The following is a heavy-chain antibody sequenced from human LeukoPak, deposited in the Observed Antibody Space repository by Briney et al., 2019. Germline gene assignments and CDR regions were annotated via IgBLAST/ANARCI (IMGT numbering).Heavy chain of an antibody. V-gene: IGHV4-59*01. D-gene: IGHD3-10*01. Sequence: SETLSLTYTVSGGSISSYYWSWIRQPPGKGLEWIGYIYYSGSTNYNPSLKSRVTISVDTSKNQFSLKLGSVTAADTAVYYCARDLQYYYGSQYYYYGMDVWGQGTTVTVSS. CDR3: ARDLQYYYGSQYYYYGMDV. CDR1: GGSISSYY. J-gene: IGHJ6*02. CDR2: IYYSGST.